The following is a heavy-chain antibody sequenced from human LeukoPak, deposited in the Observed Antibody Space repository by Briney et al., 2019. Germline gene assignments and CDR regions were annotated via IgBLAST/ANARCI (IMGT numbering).Heavy chain of an antibody. CDR1: GGSSSYY. J-gene: IGHJ2*01. D-gene: IGHD1-7*01. V-gene: IGHV4-59*01. Sequence: SETLSLTCTVSGGSSSYYWSWIRQPPGKGLEWIGYIYYSGSTNYNPSLKSRVTISVDTSKNQFSLKLSSVTAADTAVYYCAREDWDSLVFDLWGRGTLVTVSS. CDR3: AREDWDSLVFDL. CDR2: IYYSGST.